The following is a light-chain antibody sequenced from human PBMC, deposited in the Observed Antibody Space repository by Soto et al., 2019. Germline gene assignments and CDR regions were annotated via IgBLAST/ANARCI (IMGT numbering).Light chain of an antibody. Sequence: QSVLTQPPSASGTPGQRLTISCSGSGSNIGGNYVYWYQQLPGTAPKLLIYRNNQRPSGVPDRFSGSKSGTSASLAISGLRSEDEADYYCAAWDDSLSAVVFGGGTKLTVL. CDR2: RNN. J-gene: IGLJ2*01. V-gene: IGLV1-47*01. CDR1: GSNIGGNY. CDR3: AAWDDSLSAVV.